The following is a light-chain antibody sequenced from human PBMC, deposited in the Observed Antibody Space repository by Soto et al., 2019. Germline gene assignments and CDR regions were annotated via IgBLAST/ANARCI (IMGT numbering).Light chain of an antibody. Sequence: MVLTQSPATLSLSPGERATLSCRASQGIFSHLDRFQQTPGQAPGLRIYATSNRASGVPARFRGSGSGTVFTLTISSLAPEDCAVYYSQQRYTWPLSFGGGTKVEIK. CDR2: ATS. CDR1: QGIFSH. CDR3: QQRYTWPLS. J-gene: IGKJ4*01. V-gene: IGKV3-11*01.